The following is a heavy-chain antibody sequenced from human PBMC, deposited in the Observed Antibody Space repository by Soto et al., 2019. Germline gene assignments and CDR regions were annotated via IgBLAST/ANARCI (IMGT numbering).Heavy chain of an antibody. Sequence: QVQLVQSGAEVKKPGASVKVSCKSSGYTFSNYGISWVRQGPGQGLEWMGWISGYNGNTHYEEKVQDRIKMTTDTSTSTTYRELMSLRSDDTAVYFCSRDPGFGFGYSYAFAMDVWGQGTTVTVSS. CDR1: GYTFSNYG. J-gene: IGHJ6*02. CDR3: SRDPGFGFGYSYAFAMDV. V-gene: IGHV1-18*01. D-gene: IGHD5-18*01. CDR2: ISGYNGNT.